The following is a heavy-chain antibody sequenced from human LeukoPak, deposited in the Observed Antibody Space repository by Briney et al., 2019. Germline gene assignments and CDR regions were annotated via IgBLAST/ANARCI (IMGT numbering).Heavy chain of an antibody. Sequence: ASVKVSCKASGYTFTGYYMHWVRQAPGQGLEWMGRINPNSGGTNYAQKFQGRVTMTRDTSISTAYMELSRLRSDDTAVYYCARDLVQRGNYYDSSGLLDYWGQGTLVTVSS. CDR2: INPNSGGT. CDR3: ARDLVQRGNYYDSSGLLDY. J-gene: IGHJ4*02. CDR1: GYTFTGYY. V-gene: IGHV1-2*06. D-gene: IGHD3-22*01.